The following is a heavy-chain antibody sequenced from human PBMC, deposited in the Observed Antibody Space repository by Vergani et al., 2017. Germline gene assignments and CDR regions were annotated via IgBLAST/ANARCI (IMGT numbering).Heavy chain of an antibody. CDR1: GYSFTSYW. D-gene: IGHD3-22*01. V-gene: IGHV5-51*01. CDR2: IYPGDSDT. Sequence: EVQLVQSGAEVKKPGESLKISCKGSGYSFTSYWIGWVRQMPGKGLEWMGIIYPGDSDTRYSPSFKGQVTISADKSISTAYLQWSSLKASDTAMYYCARIRRYYDSSGYYREFDYWGQGTLVTVSS. CDR3: ARIRRYYDSSGYYREFDY. J-gene: IGHJ4*02.